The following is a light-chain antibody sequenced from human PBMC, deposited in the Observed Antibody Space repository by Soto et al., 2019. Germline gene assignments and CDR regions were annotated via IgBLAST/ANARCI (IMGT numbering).Light chain of an antibody. CDR1: QTVSSN. V-gene: IGKV3-15*01. J-gene: IGKJ4*01. CDR3: QQYNNWPLT. CDR2: GAS. Sequence: EIVMTQSPATLSVSPGEGATLSCRASQTVSSNLAWYQQKPGQAPRLLISGASARATGVPARFSGSGSGTDFTLTVSSLQSEDFAIYYCQQYNNWPLTFGGGTKVDIK.